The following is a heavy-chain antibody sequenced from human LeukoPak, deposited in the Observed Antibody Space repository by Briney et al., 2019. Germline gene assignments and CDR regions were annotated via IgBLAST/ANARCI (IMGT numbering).Heavy chain of an antibody. D-gene: IGHD6-19*01. CDR1: GFTFSSYG. V-gene: IGHV3-33*01. J-gene: IGHJ4*02. CDR3: ARGVAVAGKYYFDY. Sequence: PGRSLRLSCAASGFTFSSYGMHWVRQAPGKGLEWVAVIWYDGSNKYYADSVKGRFTISRDNSKNTLYLQMNSLRAEDTAVYYCARGVAVAGKYYFDYWGQGTLVTVSS. CDR2: IWYDGSNK.